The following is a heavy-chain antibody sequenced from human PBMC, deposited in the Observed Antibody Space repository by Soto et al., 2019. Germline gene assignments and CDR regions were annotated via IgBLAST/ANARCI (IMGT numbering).Heavy chain of an antibody. D-gene: IGHD6-13*01. CDR1: GGSISSSSYY. J-gene: IGHJ5*02. V-gene: IGHV4-39*01. CDR2: IYYSGST. CDR3: ARGIHSSSWYPGRGWFDP. Sequence: PSETLSLTCTVSGGSISSSSYYWGWIRQPPGKGLEWIGSIYYSGSTYYNPSLKSRVTISVDTSKNQFSLKLSSVTAADTAVYYCARGIHSSSWYPGRGWFDPWGQGTLVTVSS.